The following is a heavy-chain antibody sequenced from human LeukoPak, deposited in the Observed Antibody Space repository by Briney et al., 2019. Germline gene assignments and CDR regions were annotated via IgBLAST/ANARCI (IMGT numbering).Heavy chain of an antibody. Sequence: SETLSLTCAVYGGSFSGYYWSWIRQPPGKGLEWIGEINHSGSTNYNPSLKSRVTISVDTSKNQFSLKLSSVTAADTAVYYCARALYSGWYGIGPAFDIWGQGTMVTVSS. J-gene: IGHJ3*02. CDR2: INHSGST. D-gene: IGHD6-19*01. CDR1: GGSFSGYY. V-gene: IGHV4-34*01. CDR3: ARALYSGWYGIGPAFDI.